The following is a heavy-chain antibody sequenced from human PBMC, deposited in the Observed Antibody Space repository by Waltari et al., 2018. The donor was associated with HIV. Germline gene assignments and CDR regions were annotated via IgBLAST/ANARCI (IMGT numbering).Heavy chain of an antibody. CDR2: IYYSGST. Sequence: QVQLQESGPGLVKPSETLSLTCTVSGGSISSYYWSWIRQPPGKGLEWIGYIYYSGSTNYNPSLKSRVTISVDTSKNQFSLKLSSVTAADTAVYYCARGAPEDAFDIWGQGTMVTVSS. D-gene: IGHD2-2*01. CDR1: GGSISSYY. J-gene: IGHJ3*02. CDR3: ARGAPEDAFDI. V-gene: IGHV4-59*01.